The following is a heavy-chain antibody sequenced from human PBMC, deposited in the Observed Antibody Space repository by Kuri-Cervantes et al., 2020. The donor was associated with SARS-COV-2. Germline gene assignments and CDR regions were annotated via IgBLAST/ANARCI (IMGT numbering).Heavy chain of an antibody. J-gene: IGHJ4*02. V-gene: IGHV4-61*01. CDR2: IYYSGST. D-gene: IGHD3-10*01. Sequence: GSLKLSCIVSGGSVSSGSHYWSWIRQPPGKGLEWIGYIYYSGSTKYNPSLKSRVTMSVDTSKNQFSLKLNSVTPADTAVYYCARTLDYYGSGTYCFDYCGQGTLVTVSS. CDR1: GGSVSSGSHY. CDR3: ARTLDYYGSGTYCFDY.